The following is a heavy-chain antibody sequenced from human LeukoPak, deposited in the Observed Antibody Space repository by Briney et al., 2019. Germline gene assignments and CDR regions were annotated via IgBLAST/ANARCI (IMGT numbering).Heavy chain of an antibody. V-gene: IGHV4-59*08. CDR2: VHYSGST. D-gene: IGHD6-13*01. CDR3: AGSDSSSFAFDI. Sequence: PSETQSLTCTVSGESLSSYYWSWIRQPPGKGLEWIGYVHYSGSTNYNPSLKSRVTISVDTSKNQFSLKLSSVTAADTAVYYCAGSDSSSFAFDIWGQGTMVTVSS. CDR1: GESLSSYY. J-gene: IGHJ3*02.